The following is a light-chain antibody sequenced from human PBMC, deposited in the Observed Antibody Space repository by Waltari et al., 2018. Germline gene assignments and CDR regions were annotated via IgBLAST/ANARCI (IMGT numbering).Light chain of an antibody. CDR1: ALPKQY. CDR2: QDT. V-gene: IGLV3-25*03. CDR3: QSADSSGTQKV. Sequence: SYELTQPPSVSVSPGQTARITCSGEALPKQYVYWYQQKPGQAPLIVIHQDTEPPSGIPERFSGSSSGTTGTLIISGVEADDEADYYCQSADSSGTQKVFGGGTKLTVL. J-gene: IGLJ3*02.